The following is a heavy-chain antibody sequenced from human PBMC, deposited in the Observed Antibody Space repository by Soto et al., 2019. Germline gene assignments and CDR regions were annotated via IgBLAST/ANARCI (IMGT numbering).Heavy chain of an antibody. D-gene: IGHD3-10*01. V-gene: IGHV3-33*01. CDR2: IWYDGSNK. CDR3: ARDVRWGSGSYLLDY. CDR1: GFTFSSYG. J-gene: IGHJ4*02. Sequence: GGSLRLSCAASGFTFSSYGMHWVRQAPGKGLEWVAVIWYDGSNKYYADSVKGRFTISRDNSKNTLYLQMNSLRAEDTAVYYCARDVRWGSGSYLLDYWGQGTLVTVSS.